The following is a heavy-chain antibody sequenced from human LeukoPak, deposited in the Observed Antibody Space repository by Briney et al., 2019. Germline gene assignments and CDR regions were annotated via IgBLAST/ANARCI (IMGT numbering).Heavy chain of an antibody. J-gene: IGHJ4*02. CDR2: IYYSGST. CDR1: GDSIRSYY. V-gene: IGHV4-59*01. D-gene: IGHD3-22*01. CDR3: ARENSYYDSSGYYYGSGYIDY. Sequence: PSETLSLTCTVSGDSIRSYYWSWIRQPPGKGLEWVGYIYYSGSTNYNPSLQSRVTISVDTSKNQFSLRLSSVTAADTAVYYCARENSYYDSSGYYYGSGYIDYWGQGTLVTVSS.